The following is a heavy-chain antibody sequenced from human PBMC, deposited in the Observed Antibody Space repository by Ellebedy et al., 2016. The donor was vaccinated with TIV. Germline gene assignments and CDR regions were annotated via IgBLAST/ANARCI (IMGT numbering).Heavy chain of an antibody. CDR2: ISGSGGST. D-gene: IGHD6-13*01. CDR3: AKAAAGTNYYYGMDV. Sequence: GGSLRLSCAASGFTFSSSDMHWVRQAPGKGLEWVSAISGSGGSTYYADSVKGRFTISRDNSKNTLYLQMNSLRAEDTAVYYCAKAAAGTNYYYGMDVWGQGTTVTVSS. V-gene: IGHV3-23*01. J-gene: IGHJ6*02. CDR1: GFTFSSSD.